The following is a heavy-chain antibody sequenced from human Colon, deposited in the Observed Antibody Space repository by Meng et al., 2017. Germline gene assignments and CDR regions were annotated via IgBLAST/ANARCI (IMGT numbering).Heavy chain of an antibody. V-gene: IGHV1-3*01. CDR3: ARGFWSGFADSHGIDV. CDR2: ITAGNGKT. CDR1: GYTFTKYA. Sequence: ASVKVSCKTSGYTFTKYAVQWVRQAPGQGLEWMGWITAGNGKTKNSQKFQGRVTITTDTSASTGYMELTNLRSEDTAVYYCARGFWSGFADSHGIDVWGQGTTVTVSS. D-gene: IGHD3-3*01. J-gene: IGHJ6*02.